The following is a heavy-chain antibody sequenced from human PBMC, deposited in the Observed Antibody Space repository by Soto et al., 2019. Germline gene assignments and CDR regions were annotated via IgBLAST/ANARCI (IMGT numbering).Heavy chain of an antibody. CDR1: GGSFSGYY. D-gene: IGHD2-15*01. J-gene: IGHJ3*02. CDR2: INHSGST. V-gene: IGHV4-34*01. Sequence: SETLSLTCAVYGGSFSGYYWSWIRQPPGKGLEWIGEINHSGSTNYNPSLKSRVTISVDTSKNQFSLKLSSVTAADTAVYYCARRLVVAATNRDAFDIWGQGTMVTVSS. CDR3: ARRLVVAATNRDAFDI.